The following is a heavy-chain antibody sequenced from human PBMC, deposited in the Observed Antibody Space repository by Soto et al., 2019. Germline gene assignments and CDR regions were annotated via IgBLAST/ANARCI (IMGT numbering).Heavy chain of an antibody. Sequence: EVQLVESGGGSVQPGGSLRLSCAASGFTFSSYWMTWVRQAPGKGLEWVANIKQEGSERYYVDSVKGRFTISRDNAKNSLYLQMNSLSVEDTAVYYCARDLRYSGSDVDYWGQGTLVTVSS. J-gene: IGHJ4*02. CDR3: ARDLRYSGSDVDY. CDR2: IKQEGSER. V-gene: IGHV3-7*01. D-gene: IGHD1-26*01. CDR1: GFTFSSYW.